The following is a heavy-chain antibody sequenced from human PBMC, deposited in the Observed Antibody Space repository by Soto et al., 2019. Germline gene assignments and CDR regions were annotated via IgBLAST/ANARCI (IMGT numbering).Heavy chain of an antibody. D-gene: IGHD3-10*01. V-gene: IGHV1-2*02. CDR3: AREPMVRAAHGFDI. CDR1: GYTFTGHY. J-gene: IGHJ3*02. CDR2: INPNSVGT. Sequence: ASVKVSCKASGYTFTGHYMHWVRQAPGQGLEWMGWINPNSVGTNYAQKFQGRVTMTRDTSISTAYMELSRLRSDDTAVYYCAREPMVRAAHGFDIWGQGTMVPVS.